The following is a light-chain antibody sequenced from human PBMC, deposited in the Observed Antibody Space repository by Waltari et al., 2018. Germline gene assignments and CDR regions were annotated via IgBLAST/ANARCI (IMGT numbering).Light chain of an antibody. V-gene: IGKV1-39*01. J-gene: IGKJ2*01. CDR1: QTISNH. CDR2: RVS. CDR3: QHSDGPSP. Sequence: DNQMTQSPSSLSASGGDRVTITCRASQTISNHLNWYEHKPGQAPWRLIFRVSSLRGGVPSRFRGSGSETDFTLTISGLQPEDLATYYCQHSDGPSPFGQGTKLEIK.